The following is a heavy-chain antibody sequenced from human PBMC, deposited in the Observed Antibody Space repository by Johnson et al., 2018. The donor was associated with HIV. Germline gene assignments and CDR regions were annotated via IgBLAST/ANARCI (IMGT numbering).Heavy chain of an antibody. D-gene: IGHD3-22*01. J-gene: IGHJ3*02. CDR1: GFTFSDYY. Sequence: QVQLVESGGGLVQPGGSLRLSCAASGFTFSDYYMSWIRQAPGKGLEWVSYISSSGSTIYYAYSVKGRFTISRDNAKHSLYLPMNSLRAEDTAVYYCARDHIRGYDSPNDAFDIWGQGTMVTVSS. CDR2: ISSSGSTI. CDR3: ARDHIRGYDSPNDAFDI. V-gene: IGHV3-11*04.